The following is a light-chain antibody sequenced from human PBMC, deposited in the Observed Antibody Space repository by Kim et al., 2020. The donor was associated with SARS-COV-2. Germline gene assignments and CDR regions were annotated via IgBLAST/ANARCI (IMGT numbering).Light chain of an antibody. CDR2: ANN. CDR3: AVWDAILKGWV. Sequence: QSVLTQPPSASGTPGQRVTISCSGSSSNIGRNYVYWYQQLPGMSPKLLIYANNQRPSGVPDRFSGSKSGTSASLAISGLRSEDEADYYCAVWDAILKGWVFGGGTQLTVL. J-gene: IGLJ3*02. CDR1: SSNIGRNY. V-gene: IGLV1-47*01.